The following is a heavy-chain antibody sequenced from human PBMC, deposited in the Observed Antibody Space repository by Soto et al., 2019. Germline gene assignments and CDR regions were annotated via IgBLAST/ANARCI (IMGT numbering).Heavy chain of an antibody. J-gene: IGHJ6*02. CDR2: ISGSGGST. V-gene: IGHV3-23*01. D-gene: IGHD6-19*01. CDR1: GFTFSSYA. Sequence: EVQLLESGGGLVQPGGSLRLSCAASGFTFSSYAMSWDRQAPGKGLEWVSAISGSGGSTYYADSVKGRFTISRDNSKNTLYLQINSLRAEDTAVYYCSKDGDSHGCPTGRGDMDVWGQGTTVTVSS. CDR3: SKDGDSHGCPTGRGDMDV.